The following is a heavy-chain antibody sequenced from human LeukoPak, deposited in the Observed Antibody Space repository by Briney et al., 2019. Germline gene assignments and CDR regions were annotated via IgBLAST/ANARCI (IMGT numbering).Heavy chain of an antibody. CDR2: MNPNSGNT. CDR3: ARACIAARPRYYYMDV. J-gene: IGHJ6*03. Sequence: ASVKVSCKASGYTFTSYDINWVRQATGQGLEWMGWMNPNSGNTGYAQKFQGRITMTRNTSISTAYMELSSLRPEDTAVYYCARACIAARPRYYYMDVWGKGTTVTVSS. V-gene: IGHV1-8*01. CDR1: GYTFTSYD. D-gene: IGHD6-6*01.